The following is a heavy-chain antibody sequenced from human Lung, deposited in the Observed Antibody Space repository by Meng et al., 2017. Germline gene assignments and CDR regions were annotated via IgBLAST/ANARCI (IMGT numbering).Heavy chain of an antibody. V-gene: IGHV4-4*02. CDR2: IYHSGST. J-gene: IGHJ4*02. CDR1: GGSISSDNW. Sequence: QGQPQESGPGLVKPSGTLSLPCAVSGGSISSDNWWSWVRQPPGKGLEWIGEIYHSGSTNYNPSLKSRITISVDKPKNQFSLTLSSVTAADTAVYYCTKNDFYCLGYWGQGTLVTVSS. CDR3: TKNDFYCLGY. D-gene: IGHD2-21*01.